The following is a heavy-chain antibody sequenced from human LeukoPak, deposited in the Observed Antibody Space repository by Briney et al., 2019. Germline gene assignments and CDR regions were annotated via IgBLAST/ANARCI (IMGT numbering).Heavy chain of an antibody. J-gene: IGHJ5*02. Sequence: PSETLSLTCTVSGGSVSNGDYYWSWLRQPPGKELEWIGYLYYSGSTDYSPSLKSRVTISLDTSKNQFSLKLRSVTAADTAVYYCARGMRYCGGDCYLPWFDPWGQGTLVTVSS. CDR3: ARGMRYCGGDCYLPWFDP. CDR1: GGSVSNGDYY. V-gene: IGHV4-61*08. D-gene: IGHD2-21*02. CDR2: LYYSGST.